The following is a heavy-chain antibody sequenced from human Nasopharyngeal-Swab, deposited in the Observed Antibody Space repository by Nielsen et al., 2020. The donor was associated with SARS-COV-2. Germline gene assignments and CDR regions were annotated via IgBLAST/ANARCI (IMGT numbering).Heavy chain of an antibody. V-gene: IGHV3-48*02. Sequence: GESLKISCAASGFTFSSYSMNWVRQAPEKGLEWVSYISTSSGTKYYADSVKGRFTISRDNAKNSLYLQMNSLRDEDTAVYYCARGRGYSSSYDAFDIWGQGTVVTVSS. D-gene: IGHD6-13*01. CDR2: ISTSSGTK. CDR3: ARGRGYSSSYDAFDI. CDR1: GFTFSSYS. J-gene: IGHJ3*02.